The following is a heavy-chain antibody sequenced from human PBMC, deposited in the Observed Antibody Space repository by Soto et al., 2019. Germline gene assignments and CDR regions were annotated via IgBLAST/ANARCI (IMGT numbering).Heavy chain of an antibody. D-gene: IGHD2-2*01. Sequence: PSETLSLTCAVSGSSISSGGYSWSWIRQPPGKGLEWVGYIYYGGTTSYNPSLKSRVNISLETSKSQFSLRLTSVTAADSAVYYCARRGAYYQPLDPWGPGTLVTVS. CDR1: GSSISSGGYS. V-gene: IGHV4-61*08. J-gene: IGHJ5*02. CDR2: IYYGGTT. CDR3: ARRGAYYQPLDP.